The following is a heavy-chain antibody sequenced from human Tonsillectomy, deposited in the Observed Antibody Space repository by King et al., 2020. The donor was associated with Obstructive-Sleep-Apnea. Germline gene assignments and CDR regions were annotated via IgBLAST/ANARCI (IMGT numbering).Heavy chain of an antibody. CDR3: AKDRRDRMLSNDAFDV. Sequence: VQLVESGGGVVQPGGSLRLSCAASDFTFSSYGMHWVRQHPGKGLEWVAFIRSDGSYKTYADSVKGRFTISRDNSKNTLYLQMNSLRPEDTAVYYCAKDRRDRMLSNDAFDVWGHGQRSPSLQ. V-gene: IGHV3-30*02. CDR1: DFTFSSYG. J-gene: IGHJ3*01. CDR2: IRSDGSYK. D-gene: IGHD3-16*01.